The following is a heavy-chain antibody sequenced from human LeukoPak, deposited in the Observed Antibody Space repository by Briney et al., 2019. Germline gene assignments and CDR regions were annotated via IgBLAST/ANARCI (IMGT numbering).Heavy chain of an antibody. CDR2: ISWNSGSI. CDR3: AKDIYGDYYYGMDV. D-gene: IGHD4-17*01. CDR1: GFTFDDYA. Sequence: GRSLRLSCAASGFTFDDYAMHWVRQAPGKGLEWVSGISWNSGSIGYADSLKGRFTISRDNAKNSLYLQMNSLRAEDTALYYCAKDIYGDYYYGMDVWGQGTTVTVSS. J-gene: IGHJ6*02. V-gene: IGHV3-9*01.